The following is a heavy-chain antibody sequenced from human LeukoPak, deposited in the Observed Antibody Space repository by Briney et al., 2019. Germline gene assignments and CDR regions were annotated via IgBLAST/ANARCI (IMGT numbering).Heavy chain of an antibody. CDR1: GGSISSYY. J-gene: IGHJ4*02. D-gene: IGHD6-6*01. CDR3: ARRDPIEYSSPFDY. Sequence: SETLSLTCTVSGGSISSYYWSWIRQPPGKGLEWLGYIYYSGSTNYNPSLKSRVTISVDTSKNQFSLKLSSVTAADTAVYYCARRDPIEYSSPFDYWGQGTLVTVSS. V-gene: IGHV4-59*01. CDR2: IYYSGST.